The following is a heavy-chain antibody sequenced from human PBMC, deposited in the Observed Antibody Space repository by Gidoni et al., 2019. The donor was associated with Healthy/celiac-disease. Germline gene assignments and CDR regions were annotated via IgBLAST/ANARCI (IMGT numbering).Heavy chain of an antibody. CDR1: GYTLTELS. Sequence: QVQLVQSGAEVKKPGASVKVSCKVSGYTLTELSMHWVRQAPGKGLEWMGGFDPEDGETIYAQKFQGRVTMTEDTSTDTAYMELSSLRSEDTAVYYCATGYCSGGSCYSYDAFDIWGQGTMVTVSS. J-gene: IGHJ3*02. V-gene: IGHV1-24*01. D-gene: IGHD2-15*01. CDR3: ATGYCSGGSCYSYDAFDI. CDR2: FDPEDGET.